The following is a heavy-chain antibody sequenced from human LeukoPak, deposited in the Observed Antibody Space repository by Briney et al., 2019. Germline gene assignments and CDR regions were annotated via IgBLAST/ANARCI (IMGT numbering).Heavy chain of an antibody. Sequence: ASVKVSCKASGYTFSGYYLQWVRQAPGQGLGWMGWINLSSGTTSYGQKFQGRVTMTRDTSTSTVYMELSSLTSEDTAVYYCARDRGLLYGSSGCLDSWGQGTLVTVSS. V-gene: IGHV1-46*01. CDR2: INLSSGTT. CDR1: GYTFSGYY. J-gene: IGHJ4*02. D-gene: IGHD6-19*01. CDR3: ARDRGLLYGSSGCLDS.